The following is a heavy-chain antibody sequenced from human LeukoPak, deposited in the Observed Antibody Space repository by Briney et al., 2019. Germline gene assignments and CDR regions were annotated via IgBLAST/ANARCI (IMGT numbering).Heavy chain of an antibody. Sequence: SETLSLTCAVYGGSFSGYYWSWVRQPPGKGLEWIGEINHSGSTNYNPSLKSRVTISVDTPKNQFSLKLSSVTAADTAVYYCARARGSGPFDYWGQGTLVTVSS. V-gene: IGHV4-34*01. J-gene: IGHJ4*02. CDR2: INHSGST. CDR3: ARARGSGPFDY. CDR1: GGSFSGYY. D-gene: IGHD5-12*01.